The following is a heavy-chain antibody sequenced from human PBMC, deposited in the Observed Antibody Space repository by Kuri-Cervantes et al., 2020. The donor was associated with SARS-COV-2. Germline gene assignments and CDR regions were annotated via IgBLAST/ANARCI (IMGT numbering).Heavy chain of an antibody. V-gene: IGHV4-39*07. CDR3: AREGPVPAAIVSAAFDI. J-gene: IGHJ3*02. CDR2: IYHSGST. D-gene: IGHD2-2*01. CDR1: GGSISSGDYY. Sequence: SETLSLTCTVSGGSISSGDYYWSWIRQPPGKGLEWIGSIYHSGSTYYNPSLRSRVTISVDTSKNQFSLKLSSVTAADTAVYYCAREGPVPAAIVSAAFDIWGQGTMVTVSS.